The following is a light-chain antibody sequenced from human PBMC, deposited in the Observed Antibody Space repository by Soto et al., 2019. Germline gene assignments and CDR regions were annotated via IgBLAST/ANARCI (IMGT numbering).Light chain of an antibody. CDR2: DVS. CDR1: SSDVGGYNY. V-gene: IGLV2-11*01. J-gene: IGLJ2*01. Sequence: QSALTQPRSVSGSPGQSVTISCTGTSSDVGGYNYVSWYQQHPGKAPKNMIYDVSKRPSGVPDRFSGSKSGNTASLTISGLQAEDEADYYCCSYAGSYVVFGGGTKLTVL. CDR3: CSYAGSYVV.